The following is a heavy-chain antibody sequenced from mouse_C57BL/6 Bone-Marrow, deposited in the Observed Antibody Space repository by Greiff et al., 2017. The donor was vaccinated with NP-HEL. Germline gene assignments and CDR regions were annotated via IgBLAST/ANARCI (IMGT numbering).Heavy chain of an antibody. CDR3: ARDYYGSSYKAMDY. D-gene: IGHD1-1*01. CDR1: GYTFTSYW. V-gene: IGHV1-50*01. CDR2: IDPSDSST. J-gene: IGHJ4*01. Sequence: QVQLQQPGAELVKPGASVKLSCKASGYTFTSYWMQWVKQRPGQGLEWIGEIDPSDSSTNYNQKFKGKVTLTVDTSSSTAYMQLSSLTSEDSAVYYCARDYYGSSYKAMDYWGQGTSVTVSS.